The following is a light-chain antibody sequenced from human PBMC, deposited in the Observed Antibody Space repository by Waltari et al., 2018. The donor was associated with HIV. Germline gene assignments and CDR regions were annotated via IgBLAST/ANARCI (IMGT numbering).Light chain of an antibody. CDR1: RSIRTY. J-gene: IGKJ1*01. CDR2: SAS. CDR3: EQNYDFPRT. V-gene: IGKV1-39*01. Sequence: DIQMTQSPSSLSASVGESVTFTCRSSRSIRTYLNWYQQTLGRPPRLLIFSASSLQSGVSSRCRGGGSGTEFTLTINNLQPEDFATYYCEQNYDFPRTFGQGTTVA.